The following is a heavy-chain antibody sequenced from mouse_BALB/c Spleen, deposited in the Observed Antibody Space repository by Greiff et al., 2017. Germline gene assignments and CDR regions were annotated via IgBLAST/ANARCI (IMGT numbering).Heavy chain of an antibody. D-gene: IGHD2-4*01. Sequence: EVMLVESGPSLVKPSQTLSLTCSVTGDSITSGYWNWIRKFPGNKLEYMGYISYSGSTYYNPSLKSRISITRDTSKNQYYLQLNSVTTEDTATYYCATYYDYDDGWFAYWGQGTLVTVSA. J-gene: IGHJ3*01. CDR3: ATYYDYDDGWFAY. CDR1: GDSITSGY. CDR2: ISYSGST. V-gene: IGHV3-8*02.